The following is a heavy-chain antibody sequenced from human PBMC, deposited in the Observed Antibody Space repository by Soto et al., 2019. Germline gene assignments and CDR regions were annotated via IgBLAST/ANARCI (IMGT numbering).Heavy chain of an antibody. CDR2: TYPGDSAT. Sequence: GESLNISCKTSGFAVSNYWVGWVRQMPGKGFEWMGITYPGDSATKYSPSFQGHVTISSDKSTNTAYLQWSSLRASDTDIYFCAANPRHDTDPLWPSWGQGTLVTVS. V-gene: IGHV5-51*01. D-gene: IGHD3-16*01. CDR3: AANPRHDTDPLWPS. CDR1: GFAVSNYW. J-gene: IGHJ4*02.